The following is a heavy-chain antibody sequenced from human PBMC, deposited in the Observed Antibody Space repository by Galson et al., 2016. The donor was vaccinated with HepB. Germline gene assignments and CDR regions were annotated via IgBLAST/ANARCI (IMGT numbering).Heavy chain of an antibody. CDR2: ISGSGYCK. D-gene: IGHD3-22*01. CDR3: YYEGF. CDR1: GFTFSNSE. V-gene: IGHV3-23*01. J-gene: IGHJ4*02. Sequence: SLRLSCAASGFTFSNSEMNWVRQAPGRGLEWVSGISGSGYCKYYRDSVRGRFTISRDNSRNTLYLQMNSLSAEDTAVYPCYYEGFWGQGTLVTVSS.